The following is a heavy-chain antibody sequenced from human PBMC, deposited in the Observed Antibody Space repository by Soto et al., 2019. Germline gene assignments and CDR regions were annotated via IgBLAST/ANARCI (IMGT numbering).Heavy chain of an antibody. Sequence: PSETLSLTCTVSGGSISSGGYYWSWIRQHPGKGLEWIGYIYHSGSTYYNPSLKSRVTISVDRSKNQFSLKLSSVTAADTAVYYCARGPYRGAAAGTNWFDPWGQGTLVTVSS. CDR2: IYHSGST. D-gene: IGHD6-13*01. J-gene: IGHJ5*02. CDR1: GGSISSGGYY. V-gene: IGHV4-30-2*01. CDR3: ARGPYRGAAAGTNWFDP.